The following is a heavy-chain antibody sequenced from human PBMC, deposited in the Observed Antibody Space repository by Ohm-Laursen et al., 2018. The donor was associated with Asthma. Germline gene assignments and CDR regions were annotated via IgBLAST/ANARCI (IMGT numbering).Heavy chain of an antibody. CDR2: IKSKTDGGTT. CDR3: TTGGDGYNLYYYGMDV. V-gene: IGHV3-15*01. Sequence: GSLRLSCTASGYSFSLYSIHWIRQAPGKGLEWVGRIKSKTDGGTTDYAAPVKGRFTISRDDSKNTLYLQMNSLKTEDTAVYYCTTGGDGYNLYYYGMDVWGQGTTVTVSS. J-gene: IGHJ6*02. CDR1: GYSFSLYS. D-gene: IGHD5-24*01.